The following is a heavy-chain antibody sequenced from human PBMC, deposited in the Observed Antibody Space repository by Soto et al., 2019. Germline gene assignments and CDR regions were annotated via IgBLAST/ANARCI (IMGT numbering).Heavy chain of an antibody. V-gene: IGHV3-33*01. CDR3: ARDRVGAARFDY. CDR1: GFTFSSYG. J-gene: IGHJ4*02. CDR2: IWYDGSNK. Sequence: PGWSLRPSCAASGFTFSSYGMHWVRQAPGKGLEWVAVIWYDGSNKYYADSVKGRFTISRDNSKNTLYLQMNSLRADDTAVYYCARDRVGAARFDYWGQASLVTVS. D-gene: IGHD1-26*01.